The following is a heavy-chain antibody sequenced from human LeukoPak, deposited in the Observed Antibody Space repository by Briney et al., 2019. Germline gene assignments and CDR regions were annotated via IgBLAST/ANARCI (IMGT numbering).Heavy chain of an antibody. Sequence: RASVKVSCKASGYTFTGYYLHWVRQAPGQGLECMGWINPNSGGTKYVQKFQGRVTMNSDASISTAYMELCSLTSDDTAVYFCAREIDYYMDVWGKGTTVTVSS. CDR1: GYTFTGYY. V-gene: IGHV1-2*02. J-gene: IGHJ6*03. CDR3: AREIDYYMDV. CDR2: INPNSGGT.